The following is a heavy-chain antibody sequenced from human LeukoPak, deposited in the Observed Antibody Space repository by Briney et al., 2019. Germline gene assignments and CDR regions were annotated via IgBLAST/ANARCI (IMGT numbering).Heavy chain of an antibody. V-gene: IGHV1-69*05. CDR2: IIPIFGTA. D-gene: IGHD6-19*01. Sequence: SVKVPCKASGGTFSSYAISWVRQAPGQGLEWMGRIIPIFGTANYAQKFQGRVTITTDESTSTAYMELSSLRSEDTAVYYCASRDSSGWYGIGYWGQGTLVTVSS. J-gene: IGHJ4*02. CDR1: GGTFSSYA. CDR3: ASRDSSGWYGIGY.